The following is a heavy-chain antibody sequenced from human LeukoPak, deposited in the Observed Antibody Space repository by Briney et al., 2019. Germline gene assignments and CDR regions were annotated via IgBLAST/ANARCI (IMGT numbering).Heavy chain of an antibody. Sequence: ASVKVSCKASGYTFTSYYMHWVRQAPGQGLERMGIINPSGGSTSYAQKFQGRVTMTRDTSTSTVYMELSSLRSEDTAVYYCARAPTPRTHIVVVPGGWFDPWGQGTLVTVSS. J-gene: IGHJ5*02. CDR2: INPSGGST. V-gene: IGHV1-46*01. CDR1: GYTFTSYY. CDR3: ARAPTPRTHIVVVPGGWFDP. D-gene: IGHD2-2*01.